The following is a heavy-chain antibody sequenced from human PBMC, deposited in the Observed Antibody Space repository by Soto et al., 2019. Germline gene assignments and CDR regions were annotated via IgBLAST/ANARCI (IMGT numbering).Heavy chain of an antibody. CDR3: AREGGEEWIDYYYYGMDV. D-gene: IGHD3-3*01. Sequence: QVQVVESGGGVVQPGRSLRLSCAASGFTFRTYAMHWVRQAPGKGLEWVAVISHDGSNTDYGDSVKGRFTISRDNSKSTLSLQMNSLRPEDTAVYYCAREGGEEWIDYYYYGMDVWGHGTTVTVSS. CDR2: ISHDGSNT. CDR1: GFTFRTYA. J-gene: IGHJ6*02. V-gene: IGHV3-30*03.